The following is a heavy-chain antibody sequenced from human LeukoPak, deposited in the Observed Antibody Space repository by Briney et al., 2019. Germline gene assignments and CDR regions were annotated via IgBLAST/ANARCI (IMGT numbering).Heavy chain of an antibody. CDR2: IIPIFGTA. D-gene: IGHD2-2*01. Sequence: SVKVSCKASGGTFSSYAISWVRQAPGQGLEWMGGIIPIFGTANYAQKFQGRVTITADESTSTAYMELSSLRSEDTAVYYCARGPAPYIVVVPAALHYFDYWGQGTLVTVSS. J-gene: IGHJ4*02. CDR3: ARGPAPYIVVVPAALHYFDY. V-gene: IGHV1-69*13. CDR1: GGTFSSYA.